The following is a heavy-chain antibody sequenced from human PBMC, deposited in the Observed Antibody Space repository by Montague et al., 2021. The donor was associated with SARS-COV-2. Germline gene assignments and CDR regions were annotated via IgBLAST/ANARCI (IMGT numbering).Heavy chain of an antibody. J-gene: IGHJ4*02. CDR2: ADTSGIT. D-gene: IGHD3-22*01. V-gene: IGHV4-61*02. CDR1: GGSISSCTYY. Sequence: TLSLTCTVYGGSISSCTYYWSWVRQPAGKGLEWIGRADTSGITTYNPSLGSRITISIDTSAYQFSLNLRYVTAADTAVYFCASEVGIGWLSYFDNWGQGTLVAVSS. CDR3: ASEVGIGWLSYFDN.